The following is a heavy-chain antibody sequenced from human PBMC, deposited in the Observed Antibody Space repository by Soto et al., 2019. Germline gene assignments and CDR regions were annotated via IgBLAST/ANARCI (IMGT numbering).Heavy chain of an antibody. CDR2: IIPIFGTA. CDR1: GGTFSSYA. D-gene: IGHD3-10*01. J-gene: IGHJ6*02. Sequence: QVQLVQSGAEVKKPGSSVKVSCKASGGTFSSYAISWVRQAPGQGLEWMGGIIPIFGTANYAQKFQGRVTITADESTSKAYMELSSLRSEDTAVYYCARVRGAIPYYYYYGMDVWGQGTTVTVSS. V-gene: IGHV1-69*01. CDR3: ARVRGAIPYYYYYGMDV.